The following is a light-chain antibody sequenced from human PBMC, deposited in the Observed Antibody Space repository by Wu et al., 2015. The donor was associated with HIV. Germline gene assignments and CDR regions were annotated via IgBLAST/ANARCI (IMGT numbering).Light chain of an antibody. J-gene: IGKJ4*01. CDR1: QSVSSSF. V-gene: IGKV3-20*01. CDR2: GAS. Sequence: ENVLTQSPGTLSLSPGERATLSCRASQSVSSSFLAWYQQKPGQAPRLLIYGASNRATGIPDRFSGSGSGTDFTLIISRLESEDFAVYYCQQYSSSPITFGGGTKVEIK. CDR3: QQYSSSPIT.